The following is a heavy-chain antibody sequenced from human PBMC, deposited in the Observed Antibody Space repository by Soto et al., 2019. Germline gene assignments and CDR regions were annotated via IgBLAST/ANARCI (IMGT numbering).Heavy chain of an antibody. V-gene: IGHV3-30-3*01. CDR2: ISYDGSNK. CDR1: GFTFSSYA. Sequence: QVQLVESGGGVVQPGRSLRLSCAASGFTFSSYAMHWVRQAPGKGLEWVAVISYDGSNKYYADSVKGRFTISRDNSKNTLYLQMNSVRAEDTAVYYCARDVNNWFDPWGQGTLVTVSS. J-gene: IGHJ5*02. CDR3: ARDVNNWFDP.